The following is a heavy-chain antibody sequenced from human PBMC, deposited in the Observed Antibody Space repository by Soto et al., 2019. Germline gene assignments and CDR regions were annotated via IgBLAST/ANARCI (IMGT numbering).Heavy chain of an antibody. CDR2: IYYSGST. Sequence: PSVTLSLTCTVAGGYLSSYYWSWIRQPPGKGLEWIGYIYYSGSTNYNPSLKSRVTISVDTSKNQFSLKLSSVTAADTAVYYCARVLFGRGNWFDPWGQGTLVTVSS. D-gene: IGHD3-3*01. V-gene: IGHV4-59*01. CDR1: GGYLSSYY. CDR3: ARVLFGRGNWFDP. J-gene: IGHJ5*02.